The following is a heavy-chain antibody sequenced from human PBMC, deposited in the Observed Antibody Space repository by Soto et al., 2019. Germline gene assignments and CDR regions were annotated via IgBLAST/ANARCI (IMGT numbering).Heavy chain of an antibody. CDR3: ARGHYGSGSYYNVGGWFDP. Sequence: ASVKPSCKDSGYTFTSNGISWVRQAPGQGLEWMGWISAYNGNTNYAQKLQGRVTMTTDTSTSTAYMELRSLRSDDTAVYYCARGHYGSGSYYNVGGWFDPWGQGTLVTVSS. D-gene: IGHD3-10*01. V-gene: IGHV1-18*01. J-gene: IGHJ5*02. CDR1: GYTFTSNG. CDR2: ISAYNGNT.